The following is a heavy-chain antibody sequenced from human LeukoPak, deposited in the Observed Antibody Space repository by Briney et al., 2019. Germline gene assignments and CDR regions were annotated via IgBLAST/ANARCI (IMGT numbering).Heavy chain of an antibody. D-gene: IGHD2-2*01. CDR2: VSSSGRSI. CDR1: GFTFSDYY. Sequence: GGSLRLSCTASGFTFSDYYMSWIRQAPGKGLEWPSYVSSSGRSIDYADSVKGRFTISRDNAKNSLYLQMKSLRAEDTAVYYCARRLCTSTNCYPSDYWGQGTLVTVSS. J-gene: IGHJ4*02. CDR3: ARRLCTSTNCYPSDY. V-gene: IGHV3-11*04.